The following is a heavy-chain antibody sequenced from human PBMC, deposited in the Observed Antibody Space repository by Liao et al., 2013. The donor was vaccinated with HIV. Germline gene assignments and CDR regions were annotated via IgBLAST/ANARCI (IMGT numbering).Heavy chain of an antibody. CDR1: GDSISKYGNF. CDR3: ARDRAIFGFDP. J-gene: IGHJ5*02. CDR2: ISNRGAT. Sequence: QLQLQESGPALVKSSETLSLICHVSGDSISKYGNFWAWIRQPPGKGLEWIGSISNRGATFYGLSLRSRVSISRDMSRNQFSLRLDSVTAADTAVYYCARDRAIFGFDPWGLGILVTVSS. V-gene: IGHV4-39*07. D-gene: IGHD3-3*01.